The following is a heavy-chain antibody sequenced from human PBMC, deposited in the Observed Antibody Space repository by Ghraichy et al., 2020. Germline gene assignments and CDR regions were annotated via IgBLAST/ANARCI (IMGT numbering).Heavy chain of an antibody. Sequence: RGSLRLSCAASGFTFSNYNMNWVRQAPGKELEWISYINSGSSRIYYADSVKGRFTISRGNARNSLFLQMDDLRDDDTAVYYCVRRREGGDVISTRYFDLWGRRTPVTVPS. CDR3: VRRREGGDVISTRYFDL. D-gene: IGHD2-2*01. V-gene: IGHV3-48*02. J-gene: IGHJ2*01. CDR1: GFTFSNYN. CDR2: INSGSSRI.